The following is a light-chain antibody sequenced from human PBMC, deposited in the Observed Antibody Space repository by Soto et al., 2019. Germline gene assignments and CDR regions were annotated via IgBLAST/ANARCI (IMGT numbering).Light chain of an antibody. CDR1: TSNIGAPYD. Sequence: QAVLTQPPSVSGAPGQRVSISCTGSTSNIGAPYDVHWYQHLPGTAPKLLIYGDNNRPSGVPDRFSGSKSGISASPAITRLQAEDEADYYCQSYDISLHNYVFGTGTKV. V-gene: IGLV1-40*01. CDR3: QSYDISLHNYV. CDR2: GDN. J-gene: IGLJ1*01.